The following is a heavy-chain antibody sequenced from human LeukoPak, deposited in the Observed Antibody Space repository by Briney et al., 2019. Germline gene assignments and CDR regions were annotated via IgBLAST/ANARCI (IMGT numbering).Heavy chain of an antibody. Sequence: GGSLRLSCAASGFTFSSYAMHWVRQAPGKGLEWVAVISYDGSNKYYADSVKGRFTISRDNAKNSLYLQMNSLRAEDTAVYYCARDKGEWVGATQIDHWGQGTLVTVSS. CDR2: ISYDGSNK. CDR3: ARDKGEWVGATQIDH. V-gene: IGHV3-30*04. J-gene: IGHJ4*02. CDR1: GFTFSSYA. D-gene: IGHD1-26*01.